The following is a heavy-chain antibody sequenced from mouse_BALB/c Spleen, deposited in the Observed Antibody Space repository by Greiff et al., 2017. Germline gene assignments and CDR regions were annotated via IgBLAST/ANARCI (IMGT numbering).Heavy chain of an antibody. CDR1: GFTFSNYW. D-gene: IGHD2-4*01. CDR2: IRLKSNNYAT. CDR3: TRNDYDVGFAY. Sequence: DVKLVESGGGLVQPGGSMKLSCVASGFTFSNYWMNWVRQSPEKGLEWVAEIRLKSNNYATHYAESVKGRFTISRDDSKSSVYLQMNNLRAEDTGIYYCTRNDYDVGFAYWGQGTLVTVSA. V-gene: IGHV6-6*02. J-gene: IGHJ3*01.